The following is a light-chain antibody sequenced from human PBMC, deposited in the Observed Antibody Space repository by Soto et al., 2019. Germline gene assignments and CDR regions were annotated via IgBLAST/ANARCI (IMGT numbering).Light chain of an antibody. CDR2: ENA. CDR3: GTWDSGLSGFV. Sequence: QSVLTQPPSVSAAPGQKVTISCSGSNSNIGNNYVYWYQQFPGAAPKLLMYENAKRASGIPDRFSGSKSATAATLAITGIQTGDEADYYCGTWDSGLSGFVFGSETKLTVL. V-gene: IGLV1-51*02. CDR1: NSNIGNNY. J-gene: IGLJ1*01.